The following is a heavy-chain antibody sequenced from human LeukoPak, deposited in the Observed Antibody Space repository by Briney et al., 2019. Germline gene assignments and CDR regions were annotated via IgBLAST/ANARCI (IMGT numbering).Heavy chain of an antibody. V-gene: IGHV4-39*07. J-gene: IGHJ6*03. CDR1: GGSISSSSYY. Sequence: SETLSLTCTVSGGSISSSSYYWGWIRQPPGKGLEWIGSIYYSGSTYYNPSLKSRVTISVDTSKNQFSLKLSSVTAADTAVYYCARQGIAARPAYYYYMDVWGKGTTVTVSS. CDR3: ARQGIAARPAYYYYMDV. CDR2: IYYSGST. D-gene: IGHD6-6*01.